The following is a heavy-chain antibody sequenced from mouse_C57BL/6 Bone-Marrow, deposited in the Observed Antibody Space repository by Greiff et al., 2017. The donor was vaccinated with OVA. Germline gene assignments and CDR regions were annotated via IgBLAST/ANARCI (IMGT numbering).Heavy chain of an antibody. CDR2: IWSDGST. CDR1: GFSLTSYG. J-gene: IGHJ1*03. D-gene: IGHD1-1*01. CDR3: AGHVYGSSYDWYFDV. V-gene: IGHV2-6-1*01. Sequence: VKLMESGPGLVAPSQSLSITCTVSGFSLTSYGVHWVRQPPGKGLEGLVVIWSDGSTTYNSALKSRLSISKSNSKSQVYLKMNSLQTDDTAMYYSAGHVYGSSYDWYFDVWGTGTTVTVSS.